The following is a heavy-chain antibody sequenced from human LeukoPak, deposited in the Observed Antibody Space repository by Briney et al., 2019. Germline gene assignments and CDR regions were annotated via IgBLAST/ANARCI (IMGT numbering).Heavy chain of an antibody. CDR1: GITFSNYA. Sequence: GGSLELSCAASGITFSNYAMSWGRRAPGKGVERGSAISGSGGSTSYAASVKGRFTISRDNSKNTLYLQMNSLRAEDTAVYYCAKDSFDSSGWPHPDVWGQGTTVTVSS. D-gene: IGHD6-19*01. V-gene: IGHV3-23*01. J-gene: IGHJ6*02. CDR2: ISGSGGST. CDR3: AKDSFDSSGWPHPDV.